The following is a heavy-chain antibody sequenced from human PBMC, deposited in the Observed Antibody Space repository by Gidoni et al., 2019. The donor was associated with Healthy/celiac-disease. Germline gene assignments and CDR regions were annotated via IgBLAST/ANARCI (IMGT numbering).Heavy chain of an antibody. V-gene: IGHV3-23*01. Sequence: EVQLLESGGGLVQPGGSLRLSCAASGFTFSSYAMSWVRQAPGKGLEWVSAISVSGGSTYYADSVKGRFTISRDNSKNTLYLQMNSLRAEDTAVYYCAKPGTVIKYYYYYGMDVWGQGTTVTVSS. CDR3: AKPGTVIKYYYYYGMDV. CDR1: GFTFSSYA. CDR2: ISVSGGST. J-gene: IGHJ6*02. D-gene: IGHD3-22*01.